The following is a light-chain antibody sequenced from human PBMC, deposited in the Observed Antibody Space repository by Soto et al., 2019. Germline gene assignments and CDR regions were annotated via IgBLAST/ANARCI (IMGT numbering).Light chain of an antibody. V-gene: IGKV3-15*01. J-gene: IGKJ3*01. Sequence: EIVMTQSPATLSVSPGERATLSCRASQSVSSNLAWYQQKPGQAPRLLIYGASTRATGIPARLSGSGSGTECTLTISSLQSEDFAVYYCQQYNNWPPGVTFGPGTKVDIK. CDR3: QQYNNWPPGVT. CDR2: GAS. CDR1: QSVSSN.